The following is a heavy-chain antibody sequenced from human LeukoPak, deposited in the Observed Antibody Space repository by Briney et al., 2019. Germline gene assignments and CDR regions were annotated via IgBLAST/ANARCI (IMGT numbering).Heavy chain of an antibody. CDR2: ISYGGGT. D-gene: IGHD2-21*02. CDR3: ARDSMTLHYFDY. Sequence: SETLSLTCTVSGGSLSSSSYFWGWLRQSPGKGLEWIGSISYGGGTYYNPSLKSRVTISVDTSKNQFSLKLSSVTAADTAVYYCARDSMTLHYFDYWGQGVLVTVSS. CDR1: GGSLSSSSYF. V-gene: IGHV4-39*07. J-gene: IGHJ4*02.